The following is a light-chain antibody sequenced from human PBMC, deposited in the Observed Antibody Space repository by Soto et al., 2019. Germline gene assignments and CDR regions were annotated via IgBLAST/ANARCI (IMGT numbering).Light chain of an antibody. V-gene: IGLV2-14*01. Sequence: QSVPTQPASVSGSPGQSITISSTETSSDVGGYNYVSWYQQHPGKAPKLMIYEVSNRPSGVSNRFSGSKSGNTASLTISGLQAEDEADYYCSSYTSSSPYVFGTGTKSPS. CDR1: SSDVGGYNY. CDR3: SSYTSSSPYV. J-gene: IGLJ1*01. CDR2: EVS.